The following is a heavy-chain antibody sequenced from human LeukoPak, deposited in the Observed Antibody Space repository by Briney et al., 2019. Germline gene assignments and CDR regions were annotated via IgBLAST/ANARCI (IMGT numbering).Heavy chain of an antibody. Sequence: SETLSLTCTVSGGSISSYYWSWIRQPAGKGLEWIGRIYTSGSTNYNPSLKSRVTMLVDTSKNQFSLKLSSVTAAGTAVYYCARADQTAAGLPDAFDIWGQGTMVTVSS. D-gene: IGHD6-13*01. CDR2: IYTSGST. J-gene: IGHJ3*02. CDR1: GGSISSYY. V-gene: IGHV4-4*07. CDR3: ARADQTAAGLPDAFDI.